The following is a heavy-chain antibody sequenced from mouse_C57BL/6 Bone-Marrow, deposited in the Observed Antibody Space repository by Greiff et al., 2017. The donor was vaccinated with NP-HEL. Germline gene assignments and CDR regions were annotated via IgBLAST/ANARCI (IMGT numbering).Heavy chain of an antibody. CDR2: INYDGSST. J-gene: IGHJ3*01. D-gene: IGHD1-1*01. V-gene: IGHV5-16*01. CDR3: ARANYGSRAWFAY. CDR1: GFTFSDYY. Sequence: EVKVVESEGGLVQPGSSMKLSCTASGFTFSDYYMAWVRQVPEKGLEWVANINYDGSSTYYLDSLKSRFIISRDNAKNILYLQMSSLKSEDTATYYCARANYGSRAWFAYWGQGTLVTVSA.